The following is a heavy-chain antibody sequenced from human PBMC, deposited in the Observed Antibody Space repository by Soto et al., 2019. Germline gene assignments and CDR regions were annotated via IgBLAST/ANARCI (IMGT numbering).Heavy chain of an antibody. D-gene: IGHD3-22*01. J-gene: IGHJ4*02. CDR2: ISAYNGNT. CDR1: GYTFTSYG. CDR3: ARRDYYDSSGYYYIGY. Sequence: ASVKVSCKASGYTFTSYGISWVRQAPGQGLEWMGWISAYNGNTNYAQKLQGRVTMTTDTSTSTAYMELRSLRSDDTAVYYCARRDYYDSSGYYYIGYWGQGTLVTVSS. V-gene: IGHV1-18*01.